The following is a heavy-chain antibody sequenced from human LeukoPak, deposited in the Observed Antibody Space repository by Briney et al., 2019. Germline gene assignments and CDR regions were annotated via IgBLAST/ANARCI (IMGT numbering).Heavy chain of an antibody. D-gene: IGHD6-25*01. Sequence: SETLSLTCTVSGGSISSHYWSWIRQPPGKGLEWIGYIYYSGSTNYNPSLKSRVTISVDTSKNQFSLKLSSVTAADTAVYYCARGGSAPPPLPEYYYYMDVWGKGTSVTVSS. J-gene: IGHJ6*03. V-gene: IGHV4-59*11. CDR1: GGSISSHY. CDR3: ARGGSAPPPLPEYYYYMDV. CDR2: IYYSGST.